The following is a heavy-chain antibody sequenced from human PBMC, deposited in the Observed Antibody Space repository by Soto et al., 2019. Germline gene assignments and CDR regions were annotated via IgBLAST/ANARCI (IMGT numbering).Heavy chain of an antibody. J-gene: IGHJ4*02. V-gene: IGHV3-23*01. D-gene: IGHD3-22*01. Sequence: PGGSLRLSCAASGFPFSSFAMSLVRQSPGKGLEWVSAISVSGGSTYYADSVKGRFTISRDNSKNTLYLQMKSLRAEDTAVYYCAKSITMIGVVPFDYWGQGTLVTVSS. CDR3: AKSITMIGVVPFDY. CDR1: GFPFSSFA. CDR2: ISVSGGST.